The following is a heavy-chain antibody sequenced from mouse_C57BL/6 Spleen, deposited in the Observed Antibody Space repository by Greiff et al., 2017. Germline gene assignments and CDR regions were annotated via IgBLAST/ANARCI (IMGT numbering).Heavy chain of an antibody. Sequence: QVQLQQSGAELVRPGASVTLSCKASGYTFTDYEMHWVKQTPVHGLEWIGAIDPETGGTAYNQKFKGKAILTADKSSSTAYMELRSLTSEDSAVYYCTSGISYAMDYWGQGTSGTVSS. J-gene: IGHJ4*01. CDR2: IDPETGGT. D-gene: IGHD4-1*01. CDR1: GYTFTDYE. V-gene: IGHV1-15*01. CDR3: TSGISYAMDY.